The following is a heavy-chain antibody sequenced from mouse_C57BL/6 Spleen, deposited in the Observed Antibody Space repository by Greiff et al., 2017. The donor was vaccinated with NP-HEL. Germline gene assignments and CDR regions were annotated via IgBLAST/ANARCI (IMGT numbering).Heavy chain of an antibody. CDR3: ARGVPGPFDY. CDR1: GYTFTDSN. J-gene: IGHJ2*01. CDR2: LNPNNGGT. V-gene: IGHV1-22*01. Sequence: EVQLQQSGPELVKPGASVQMSCKASGYTFTDSNMHWVKQSHGKSLEWIGYLNPNNGGTSYNQKFKGKATLTVNKSSSKAYMELRSLTSEDSAVYYCARGVPGPFDYWGQGTTLTVSS. D-gene: IGHD3-2*02.